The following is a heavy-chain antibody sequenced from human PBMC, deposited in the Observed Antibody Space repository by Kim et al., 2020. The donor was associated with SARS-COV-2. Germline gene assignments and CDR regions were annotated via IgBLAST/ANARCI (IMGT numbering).Heavy chain of an antibody. CDR1: GGSFSGYY. CDR3: ARGRQLALFDY. V-gene: IGHV4-34*01. Sequence: SDTLSLTCAVYGGSFSGYYWSWIRQPPGKGLEWIGEINHSGSTNYNPSLKSRVTISVDTSKNQFSLKLSSVTAADTAVYYCARGRQLALFDYWGQGTLVT. D-gene: IGHD6-6*01. CDR2: INHSGST. J-gene: IGHJ4*02.